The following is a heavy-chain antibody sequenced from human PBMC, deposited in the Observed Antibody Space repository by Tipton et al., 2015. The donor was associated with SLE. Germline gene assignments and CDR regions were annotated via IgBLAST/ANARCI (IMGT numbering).Heavy chain of an antibody. J-gene: IGHJ6*03. CDR3: AKGTSYSSSWYNYYYYMDV. Sequence: SLRLSCAASGFTFSTYGMHWVRQAPDKGLEWVAVIRYDGSNKYYADSVKGRFTISRDNAKNSLYLQMNSLRAEDTAVYYCAKGTSYSSSWYNYYYYMDVWGKGTTVTVSS. CDR1: GFTFSTYG. D-gene: IGHD6-13*01. V-gene: IGHV3-33*03. CDR2: IRYDGSNK.